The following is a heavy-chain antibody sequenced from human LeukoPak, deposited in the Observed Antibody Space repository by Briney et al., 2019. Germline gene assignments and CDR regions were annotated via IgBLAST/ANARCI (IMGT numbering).Heavy chain of an antibody. V-gene: IGHV3-48*01. D-gene: IGHD4-17*01. CDR2: ISSSSSTI. J-gene: IGHJ6*02. CDR1: GFTFSSYS. CDR3: ARGGGSVTRKDYYYGMDV. Sequence: GRSLRLSCAASGFTFSSYSMNWVRQAPGKGLEWVSYISSSSSTIYYADSVKGRFTISRDNAKNSLYLQMNSLRAEDTAVYYCARGGGSVTRKDYYYGMDVWGQGTTVTVSS.